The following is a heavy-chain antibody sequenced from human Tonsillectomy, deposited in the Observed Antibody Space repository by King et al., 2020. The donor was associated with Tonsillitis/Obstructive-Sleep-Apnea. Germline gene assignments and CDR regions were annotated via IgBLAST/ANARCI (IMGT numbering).Heavy chain of an antibody. CDR1: GGTFRSYA. D-gene: IGHD5-12*01. Sequence: QLVQSGAEVKKPGSPVKVSCKASGGTFRSYAIRWVRQAPGQGLEWMGGIIPKFDTANYAQKFQGRVVITADGSTSTAYLELSSLRSEDTAVYYCARTSLPVNIVATIPEYYYYYYMDVWGKGTTVTVSS. CDR2: IIPKFDTA. J-gene: IGHJ6*03. CDR3: ARTSLPVNIVATIPEYYYYYYMDV. V-gene: IGHV1-69*12.